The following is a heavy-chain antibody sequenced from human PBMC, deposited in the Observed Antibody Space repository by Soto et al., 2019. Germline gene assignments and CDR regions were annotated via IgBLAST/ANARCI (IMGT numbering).Heavy chain of an antibody. CDR3: ALRSMAVVPEY. Sequence: QVQLQESGPGLVKPSETLSLTCAVSGDSISTYYCMWIRQPPGKGLESIGYLYYGRSANYNPSLKSRVTLSVDTSTNQCTLTLSSMTAADTAVYYCALRSMAVVPEYWGQGTLVTVPS. J-gene: IGHJ4*02. D-gene: IGHD3-22*01. CDR1: GDSISTYY. CDR2: LYYGRSA. V-gene: IGHV4-59*01.